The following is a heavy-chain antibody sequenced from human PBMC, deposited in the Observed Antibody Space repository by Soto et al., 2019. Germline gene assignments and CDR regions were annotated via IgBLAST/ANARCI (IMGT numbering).Heavy chain of an antibody. V-gene: IGHV1-69*05. D-gene: IGHD3-9*01. Sequence: SVKVSCKASGGTFSSYAISWVRQAPGQGLEWMGGIIPIFGTANYAQKFQGRVTITTDNSTSTAYMELSSLRSEDTAVYYCARVVADILTGYYYYYYYYMDVWGKGTTVTVSS. CDR2: IIPIFGTA. J-gene: IGHJ6*03. CDR3: ARVVADILTGYYYYYYYYMDV. CDR1: GGTFSSYA.